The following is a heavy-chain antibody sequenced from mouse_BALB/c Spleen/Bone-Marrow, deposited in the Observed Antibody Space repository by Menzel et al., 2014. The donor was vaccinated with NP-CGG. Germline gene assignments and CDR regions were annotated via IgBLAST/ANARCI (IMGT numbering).Heavy chain of an antibody. CDR1: GYSFTNYS. CDR2: IHTSDSDT. CDR3: ARVGNCEGFAY. Sequence: VQLQQSGAELVRPGASVKLSCKASGYSFTNYSMNWVKQRPGQGLEWIGMIHTSDSDTRLNQKFKDKATLTVDKSSSTAFRQLSCPTYEDSAVYYCARVGNCEGFAYWGQGTLVTVSA. D-gene: IGHD2-1*01. J-gene: IGHJ3*01. V-gene: IGHV1-74*01.